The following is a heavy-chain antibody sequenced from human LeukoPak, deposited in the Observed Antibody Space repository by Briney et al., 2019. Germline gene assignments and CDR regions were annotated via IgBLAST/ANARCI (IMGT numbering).Heavy chain of an antibody. D-gene: IGHD1-14*01. J-gene: IGHJ4*02. V-gene: IGHV4-59*01. Sequence: SETLSLTCTVSGGSISSYYWNWIRQPPGKGLEWLGYISDSGSTNFNPSLKSRVTISVDTSKNQFSLKLSSVTAADTAVYYCARGSSKGEPDYWGQGTLVTVSS. CDR3: ARGSSKGEPDY. CDR2: ISDSGST. CDR1: GGSISSYY.